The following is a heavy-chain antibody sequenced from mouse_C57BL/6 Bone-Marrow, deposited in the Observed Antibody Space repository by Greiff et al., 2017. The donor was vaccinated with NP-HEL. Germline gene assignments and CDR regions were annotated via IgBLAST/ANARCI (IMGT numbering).Heavy chain of an antibody. Sequence: QVHVKQSGAELARPGASVKLSCKASGYTFTSYGISWVKQRTGQGLEWIGEIYPRSGNTYYNEKFKGKATLTADKASSTAYMELRSLTSEDSAVYVCARGGDGFAYWGQGTLVTVSA. V-gene: IGHV1-81*01. CDR1: GYTFTSYG. D-gene: IGHD3-3*01. CDR3: ARGGDGFAY. J-gene: IGHJ3*01. CDR2: IYPRSGNT.